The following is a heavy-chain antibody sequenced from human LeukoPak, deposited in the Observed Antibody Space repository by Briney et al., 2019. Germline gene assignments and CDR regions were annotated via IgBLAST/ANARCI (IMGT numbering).Heavy chain of an antibody. J-gene: IGHJ5*02. CDR2: ISAYNGKT. CDR1: GYTFTSFG. V-gene: IGHV1-18*01. Sequence: ASVKVSCKASGYTFTSFGVTWVRQAPGQGLEWMGWISAYNGKTNYAQKFQGRVTMTTDTPASTAYMELRSLISDDTAVYYCARLGTTSWLYPWGQGTLLTVSS. D-gene: IGHD4-17*01. CDR3: ARLGTTSWLYP.